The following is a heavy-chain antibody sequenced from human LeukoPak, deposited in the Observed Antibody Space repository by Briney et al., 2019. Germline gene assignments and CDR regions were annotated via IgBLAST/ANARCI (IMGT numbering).Heavy chain of an antibody. V-gene: IGHV4-30-2*01. CDR1: GGSISSGGYY. J-gene: IGHJ5*02. Sequence: SETLSLTCTVSGGSISSGGYYWSWIRQPPGKGLEWIGYIYHSGSTYYNPSLKSRVTISVDRSKNQFSLKLSSVTAADTAVYYCARDLTGNPHSDPWGQGTLVTVSS. D-gene: IGHD1-20*01. CDR2: IYHSGST. CDR3: ARDLTGNPHSDP.